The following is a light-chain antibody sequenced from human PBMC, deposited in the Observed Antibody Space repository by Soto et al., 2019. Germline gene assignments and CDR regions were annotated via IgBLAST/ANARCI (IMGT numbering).Light chain of an antibody. Sequence: EIVLTQSPATLSLSPWEIATLSCRASQSVSIYLAWYQQKPGQAPRLLIYDASNRATGIPAKFSGSGSGTDFTLTISSLEPEDSAVYYCQQRSNSPPWITFGQGTRLEIK. CDR2: DAS. V-gene: IGKV3-11*01. J-gene: IGKJ5*01. CDR1: QSVSIY. CDR3: QQRSNSPPWIT.